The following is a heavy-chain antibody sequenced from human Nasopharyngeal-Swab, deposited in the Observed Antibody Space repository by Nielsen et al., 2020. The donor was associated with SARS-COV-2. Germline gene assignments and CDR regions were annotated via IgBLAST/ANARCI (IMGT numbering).Heavy chain of an antibody. J-gene: IGHJ4*02. CDR3: ARGGYNSPLNFDY. CDR1: GGPISSGDSY. D-gene: IGHD5-24*01. CDR2: IYYSGIT. V-gene: IGHV4-30-4*01. Sequence: SETLSLTCTVSGGPISSGDSYWSWIRQPPEKGLEWIGYIYYSGITYYNPSLRSRVSMSVDTSKNQFSLMLSSVTAADTAVYYCARGGYNSPLNFDYWGQGTLSPSPQ.